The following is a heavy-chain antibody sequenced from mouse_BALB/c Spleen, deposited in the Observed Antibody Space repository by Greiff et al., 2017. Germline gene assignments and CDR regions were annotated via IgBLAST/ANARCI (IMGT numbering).Heavy chain of an antibody. J-gene: IGHJ3*01. V-gene: IGHV2-9*02. CDR1: GFSLTSYG. Sequence: QVQLKESGPGLVAPSQSLSITCTVSGFSLTSYGVHWVRQPPGKGLEWLGVIWAGGSTNYNSALMSRLSISKDNSKSQVFLKMNSLQTDDTAMYYCARDRDGNFAWFAYWGQGTLVTVSA. CDR3: ARDRDGNFAWFAY. D-gene: IGHD2-1*01. CDR2: IWAGGST.